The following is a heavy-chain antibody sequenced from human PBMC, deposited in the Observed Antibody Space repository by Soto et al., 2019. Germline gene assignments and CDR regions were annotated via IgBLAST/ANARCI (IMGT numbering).Heavy chain of an antibody. CDR1: GGSISSYY. D-gene: IGHD3-10*01. Sequence: SETLSLTCTVSGGSISSYYWSWIRQPPGKGLEWIGYIYYSGSTNYNPSLKSRVTISVDTSKNQFSLKLSSVTAADTAVYYCAREKYGSGSYFNWFDPWGQGTLVTVSS. V-gene: IGHV4-59*01. CDR2: IYYSGST. J-gene: IGHJ5*02. CDR3: AREKYGSGSYFNWFDP.